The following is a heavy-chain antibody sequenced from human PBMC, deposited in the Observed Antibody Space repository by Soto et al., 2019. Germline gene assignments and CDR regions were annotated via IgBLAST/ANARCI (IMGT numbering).Heavy chain of an antibody. CDR3: AKPYCSGGSCHDY. CDR1: GFTFSSYG. Sequence: QVQLVESGGGVVQPGRSLRLSCAASGFTFSSYGMHWVRQAPGKGLEWVAVISYDGSNKYYADSVKGGFTISRDNSKNTLYLQMNSLRAEDTAVYYCAKPYCSGGSCHDYWGQGTLVTVSS. D-gene: IGHD2-15*01. J-gene: IGHJ4*02. CDR2: ISYDGSNK. V-gene: IGHV3-30*18.